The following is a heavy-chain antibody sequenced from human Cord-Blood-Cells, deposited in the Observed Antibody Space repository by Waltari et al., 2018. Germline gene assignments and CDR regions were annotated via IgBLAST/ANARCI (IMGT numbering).Heavy chain of an antibody. CDR3: ASSGVGNWYCDL. D-gene: IGHD7-27*01. CDR2: INHSGST. V-gene: IGHV4-34*01. J-gene: IGHJ2*01. CDR1: GGSFSGYY. Sequence: QVQLQQWGAGRLKSSETLSLTCAVHGGSFSGYYWSWIRQPTGKGLAWIGEINHSGSTNYNPSLKSRVTIAVDTSKNQFSLKLSAVTSADTAVYYCASSGVGNWYCDLWGRGTLVTVSS.